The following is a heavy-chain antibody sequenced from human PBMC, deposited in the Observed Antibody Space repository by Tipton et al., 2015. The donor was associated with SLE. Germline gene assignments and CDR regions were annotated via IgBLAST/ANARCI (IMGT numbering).Heavy chain of an antibody. CDR3: AKRSGDH. Sequence: SLRLSCATSGFTVSSNHMSWVRQAPGKGMEWVSSISDSGGSTYYADSVKGRFTISRDNSNNTLYLQMNSLRAEDTAIYYCAKRSGDHWGQGTLVTVSS. CDR2: ISDSGGST. V-gene: IGHV3-23*01. CDR1: GFTVSSNH. J-gene: IGHJ1*01. D-gene: IGHD3-10*01.